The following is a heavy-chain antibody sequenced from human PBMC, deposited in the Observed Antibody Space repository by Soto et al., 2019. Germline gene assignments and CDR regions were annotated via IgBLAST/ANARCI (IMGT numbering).Heavy chain of an antibody. CDR3: QTDSYSSIIVVGFAY. Sequence: SDAGRGGIVSNSWIKSFRQDTGKGLEWVGRVKSKTDGGTSDYAAPVKGRFPVSRDDSRNMVYLQMNSLKTEETGIYFCQTDSYSSIIVVGFAYWGQGTVVTVSS. V-gene: IGHV3-15*07. CDR2: VKSKTDGGTS. D-gene: IGHD3-22*01. J-gene: IGHJ4*02. CDR1: GGIVSNSW.